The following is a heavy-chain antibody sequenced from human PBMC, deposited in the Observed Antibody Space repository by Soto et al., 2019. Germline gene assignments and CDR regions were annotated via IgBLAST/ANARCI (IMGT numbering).Heavy chain of an antibody. J-gene: IGHJ4*02. CDR3: TRPIPGS. CDR1: GFTFSGSA. Sequence: EVQLVESGGGLDQPGGSLKLSCVASGFTFSGSAMHWVRQASGKGLEWVGRIRSKANSYATAYAASVKGRFTISRDDSKTTAYLQMNSLKTEDTAVYYCTRPIPGSWGQGTLVTVSS. V-gene: IGHV3-73*01. CDR2: IRSKANSYAT.